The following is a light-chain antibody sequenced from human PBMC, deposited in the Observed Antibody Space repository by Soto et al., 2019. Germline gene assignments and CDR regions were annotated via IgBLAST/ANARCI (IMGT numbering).Light chain of an antibody. CDR2: AAS. CDR3: QQLNRFPRT. Sequence: DIQLTQSPSFLSASVGDRVIITCRDSQDISSYLAWYQQRPGKVPRFLTHAASTLQSGVPSRFSAAGSGTTFTLTISSLQPEDIATYYCQQLNRFPRTFGQGTKVEV. CDR1: QDISSY. J-gene: IGKJ1*01. V-gene: IGKV1-9*01.